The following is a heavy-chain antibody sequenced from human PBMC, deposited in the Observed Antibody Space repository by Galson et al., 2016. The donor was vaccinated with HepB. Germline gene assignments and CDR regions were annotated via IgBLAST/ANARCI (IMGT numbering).Heavy chain of an antibody. CDR1: GGSVRSGSFY. CDR2: IFHSGST. V-gene: IGHV4-61*01. Sequence: SETLSLTCTVSGGSVRSGSFYWNWIRQPPGKGLEWIGSIFHSGSTNYSPSLKSRVTISVDTSKNLFSLNLTSATAADTAVYFCARDRSVQLAGAPYGMDVWGQGTTVTVSS. D-gene: IGHD6-13*01. J-gene: IGHJ6*02. CDR3: ARDRSVQLAGAPYGMDV.